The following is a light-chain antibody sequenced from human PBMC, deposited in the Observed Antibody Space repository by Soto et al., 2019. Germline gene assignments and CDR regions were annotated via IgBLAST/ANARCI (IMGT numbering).Light chain of an antibody. V-gene: IGLV1-47*02. CDR3: AAWDDSLSGSYV. CDR1: SSNIGTNY. Sequence: QSVLTQPPSASGTPGQRVTISCSGSSSNIGTNYVYWYQQLPGTAPKLLIYSNNQRPSGVPDRFSGSKSGTSASLAISGLRSEDEGDYHCAAWDDSLSGSYVFXTGTKVTV. CDR2: SNN. J-gene: IGLJ1*01.